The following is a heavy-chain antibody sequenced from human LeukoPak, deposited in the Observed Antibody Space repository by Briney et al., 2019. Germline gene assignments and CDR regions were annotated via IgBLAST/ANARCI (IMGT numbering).Heavy chain of an antibody. CDR2: MYYSGST. CDR1: GGSISSYY. D-gene: IGHD3-3*01. CDR3: ARRGAFWSGYPDNYYYYGMDV. Sequence: SETLSLTCTVSGGSISSYYWSWIRQPPGKGLEWIGYMYYSGSTDNSPSLKSRVTISVDTSKNQFSLKLSSVTAADTAVYYCARRGAFWSGYPDNYYYYGMDVWGQGTTVTVSS. J-gene: IGHJ6*02. V-gene: IGHV4-59*08.